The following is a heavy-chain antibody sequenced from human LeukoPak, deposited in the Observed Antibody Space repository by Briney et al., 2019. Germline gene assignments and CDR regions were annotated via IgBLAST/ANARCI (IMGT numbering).Heavy chain of an antibody. CDR1: GDSVSSNSAA. J-gene: IGHJ5*02. D-gene: IGHD6-13*01. CDR2: TYYRSKWYN. CDR3: ARVPGSLAAAGNWWFDP. V-gene: IGHV6-1*01. Sequence: SQTLSLTCAISGDSVSSNSAAWNWIRQSPSRGLEWLGRTYYRSKWYNNYAVSVKSRITINPDTSKNQFSLQLNSVTPEDTDVYYCARVPGSLAAAGNWWFDPWGQGTLVTVSS.